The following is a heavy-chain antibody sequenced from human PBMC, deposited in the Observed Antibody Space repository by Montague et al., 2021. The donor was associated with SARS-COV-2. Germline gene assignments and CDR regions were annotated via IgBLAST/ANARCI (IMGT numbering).Heavy chain of an antibody. CDR3: ARRITIYAFDI. V-gene: IGHV2-5*02. D-gene: IGHD3-3*01. Sequence: PALAKPTQTLTLTCTFSGFSLSTSGVGVGWIRQPPGEALEWLALIYWDDDKRYSPSLKSRLTITKDTSKNQVVLTMTNMDPVDTATYYCARRITIYAFDIWGQGTMVTVSS. CDR1: GFSLSTSGVG. J-gene: IGHJ3*02. CDR2: IYWDDDK.